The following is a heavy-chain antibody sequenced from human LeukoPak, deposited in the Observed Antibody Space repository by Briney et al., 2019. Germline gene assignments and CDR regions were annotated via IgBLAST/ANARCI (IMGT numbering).Heavy chain of an antibody. CDR2: IYYSGST. Sequence: SETLSLTCTVSGGSISSYYWSWIRQPPGKGLEWVGYIYYSGSTNYNPSLKSRVTISVDTSKNQFSLKLSSVTAADTAVYYCPRAEVPQDNWFDPWGQGTIVTVSS. CDR1: GGSISSYY. V-gene: IGHV4-59*01. J-gene: IGHJ5*02. CDR3: PRAEVPQDNWFDP.